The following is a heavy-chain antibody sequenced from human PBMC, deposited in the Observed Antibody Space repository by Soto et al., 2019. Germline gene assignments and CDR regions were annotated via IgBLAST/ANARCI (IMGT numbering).Heavy chain of an antibody. D-gene: IGHD3-10*01. J-gene: IGHJ6*02. V-gene: IGHV2-5*02. CDR1: GFSLSTSGVG. CDR2: ICWDDDK. Sequence: QITLKESGPTLVKPTQTLTLTCTFSGFSLSTSGVGVGWIRQPPGKALEWLAVICWDDDKRYSPSLKSRHTITRDTSKNQVVLTMTDMDPVDTATYYCAHMDYGFYGMDVWGQGTTVTVSS. CDR3: AHMDYGFYGMDV.